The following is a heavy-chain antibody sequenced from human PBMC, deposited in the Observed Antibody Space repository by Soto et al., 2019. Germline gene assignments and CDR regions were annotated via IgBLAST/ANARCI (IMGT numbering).Heavy chain of an antibody. D-gene: IGHD3-3*01. J-gene: IGHJ5*02. V-gene: IGHV4-4*07. CDR2: VYSSGGT. Sequence: SETLSLTCSVSGGSMSSYYWAWIRQPAGKGLEWIGRVYSSGGTHYNPSLKSRVTISLDTSKNQFSLRLISVTAADTAVYYCARGQRFSDWFDPWGQGTLVTVSS. CDR3: ARGQRFSDWFDP. CDR1: GGSMSSYY.